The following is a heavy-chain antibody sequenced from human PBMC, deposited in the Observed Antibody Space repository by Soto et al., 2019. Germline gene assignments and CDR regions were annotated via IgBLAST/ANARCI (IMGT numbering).Heavy chain of an antibody. J-gene: IGHJ4*02. Sequence: EVQLLESGGGLVQPGGSLRLSCAASGFTFSSYAMSWVRQAPGKGLEWVSAISGSGGSTYYADSVKGRFTISRDNSKNTRYLRMNSRGAGETAVYYCAKGGGGGYDYVWGSYGYFDYWGQGTLVTVSS. CDR3: AKGGGGGYDYVWGSYGYFDY. CDR1: GFTFSSYA. CDR2: ISGSGGST. V-gene: IGHV3-23*01. D-gene: IGHD3-16*01.